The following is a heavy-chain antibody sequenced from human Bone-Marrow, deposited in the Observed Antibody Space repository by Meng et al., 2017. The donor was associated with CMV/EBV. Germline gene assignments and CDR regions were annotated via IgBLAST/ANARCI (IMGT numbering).Heavy chain of an antibody. CDR1: GFTFSSYW. CDR2: INSDGSST. J-gene: IGHJ4*02. D-gene: IGHD2/OR15-2a*01. CDR3: ARGQYLHYFDD. Sequence: GSLKISCAASGFTFSSYWMHWVRQAPGKGLAWVSRINSDGSSTSYADSVKGRFTISRDNFRNTVILQMSSMKVEDTAVYYCARGQYLHYFDDWGRGTLVTVSS. V-gene: IGHV3-74*01.